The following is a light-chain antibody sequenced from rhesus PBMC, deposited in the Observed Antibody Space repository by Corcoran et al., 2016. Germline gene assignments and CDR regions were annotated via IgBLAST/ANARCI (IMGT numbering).Light chain of an antibody. CDR3: LHGYGPPPK. CDR1: ENGNND. CDR2: KAS. Sequence: DIHMTQSPSSLSASVGDRVTRTCRARENGNNDVNWYQQKPGKAHKLLIYKASTLQSGGPSRFSGRGSGTDYTFSISSLQPEYVATYSCLHGYGPPPKFVQGTKVEVK. J-gene: IGKJ1*01. V-gene: IGKV1-74*01.